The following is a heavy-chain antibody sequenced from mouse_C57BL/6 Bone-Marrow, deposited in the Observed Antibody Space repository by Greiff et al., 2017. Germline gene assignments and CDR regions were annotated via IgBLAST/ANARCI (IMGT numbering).Heavy chain of an antibody. Sequence: VQLQQSGAELARPGASVKLSCKASGYTFTSYGISWVKQRTGQGLEWIGEIYPRSGNTYSNEKFKGKATLTADKSSSTAYIELRSRTSEDSAVYYCARKGREFAYWGQGTLVTVSA. CDR1: GYTFTSYG. CDR2: IYPRSGNT. V-gene: IGHV1-81*01. CDR3: ARKGREFAY. J-gene: IGHJ3*01.